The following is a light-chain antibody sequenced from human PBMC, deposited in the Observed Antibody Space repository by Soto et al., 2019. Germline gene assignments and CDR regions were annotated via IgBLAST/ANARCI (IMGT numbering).Light chain of an antibody. CDR2: GAS. Sequence: EIVMTQSPATLSVSPGERATLSCRASQSVSSNLAWYQQKPGQAPTLLIYGASARATGIPARFSGSGSGTEFNLTISSLQSEDFAVYYCQHYNNWPFTFGQGTKLEI. V-gene: IGKV3-15*01. J-gene: IGKJ2*01. CDR1: QSVSSN. CDR3: QHYNNWPFT.